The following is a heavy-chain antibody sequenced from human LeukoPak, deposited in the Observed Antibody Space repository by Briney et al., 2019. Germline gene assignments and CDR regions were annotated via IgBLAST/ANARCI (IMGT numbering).Heavy chain of an antibody. CDR3: ARAGEDVVLGPAPVGGSPYNWFDP. CDR2: ISYHGIDK. V-gene: IGHV3-30-3*01. CDR1: GFTFSHYA. Sequence: GGSLRLSCAASGFTFSHYAMHWVRQAPGKGLEWVAVISYHGIDKYYADSVKGRFTISRDNSKNALYLQMSSLRPEDTAVYYCARAGEDVVLGPAPVGGSPYNWFDPWGQGTLVTVSS. D-gene: IGHD2-2*01. J-gene: IGHJ5*02.